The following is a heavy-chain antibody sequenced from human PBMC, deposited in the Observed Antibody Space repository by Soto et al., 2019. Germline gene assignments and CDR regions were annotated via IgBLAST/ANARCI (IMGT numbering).Heavy chain of an antibody. CDR1: GGTFSSYT. D-gene: IGHD3-3*01. CDR2: IIPILGIA. J-gene: IGHJ3*02. Sequence: ASVTVYCQTSGGTFSSYTISWVRQAPGQGLEWMGRIIPILGIANYAQKFQGRVTITADKSTSTAYMELSSLRSEDTAVYYCARDETYYDFWSGYYPAFDIWGQGTMVTVSS. CDR3: ARDETYYDFWSGYYPAFDI. V-gene: IGHV1-69*04.